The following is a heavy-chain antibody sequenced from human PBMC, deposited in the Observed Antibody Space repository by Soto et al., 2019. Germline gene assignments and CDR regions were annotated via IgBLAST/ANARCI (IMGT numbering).Heavy chain of an antibody. Sequence: GGSLRLSCAASGFTSSSYGMHWVRQAPGKGLEWVAVIWYDGSNKYYADSVKGRFTISRDNSKNTLYLQMNSLRAEDTAVYYCARDRYSYGPFDYWGQGTLVTVSS. V-gene: IGHV3-33*01. CDR3: ARDRYSYGPFDY. J-gene: IGHJ4*02. D-gene: IGHD5-18*01. CDR1: GFTSSSYG. CDR2: IWYDGSNK.